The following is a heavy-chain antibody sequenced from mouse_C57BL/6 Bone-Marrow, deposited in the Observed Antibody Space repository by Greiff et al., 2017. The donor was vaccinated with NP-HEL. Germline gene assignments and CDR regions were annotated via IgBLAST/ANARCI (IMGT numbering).Heavy chain of an antibody. J-gene: IGHJ2*01. V-gene: IGHV1-42*01. CDR1: GYSFTGYY. CDR3: ARYPYYYGSSYFDD. D-gene: IGHD1-1*01. Sequence: VQLKESGPELVKPGASVKISCKASGYSFTGYYMNWVKQSPEKSLEWIGEINPSTGGTTYNQKFKAKATLTVDKSSSTAYMQLKSLTSEDSAVYYCARYPYYYGSSYFDDWGQGTTLTVSS. CDR2: INPSTGGT.